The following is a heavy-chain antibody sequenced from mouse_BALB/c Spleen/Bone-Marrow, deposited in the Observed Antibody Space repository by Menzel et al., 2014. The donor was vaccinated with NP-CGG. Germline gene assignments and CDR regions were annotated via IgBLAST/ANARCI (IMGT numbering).Heavy chain of an antibody. J-gene: IGHJ4*01. CDR1: GYTFTSYW. V-gene: IGHV1-5*01. Sequence: VQLPQSGTVLARPGASVQMSCKASGYTFTSYWMHWVKQRPGQGLEWIGAIYPGNSDTSYNQKFKGKAKLTAVTSTSTAYMDHSSLTNEDSAVYYCTRGITTVVATRAMDYGGQGTSVTVSS. D-gene: IGHD1-1*01. CDR2: IYPGNSDT. CDR3: TRGITTVVATRAMDY.